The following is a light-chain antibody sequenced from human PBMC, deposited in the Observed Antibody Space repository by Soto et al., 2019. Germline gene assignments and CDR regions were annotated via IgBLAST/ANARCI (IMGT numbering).Light chain of an antibody. J-gene: IGLJ2*01. V-gene: IGLV2-14*01. Sequence: QSALTQPASVSGSPGQSITISCTGTSSDVGGYNYVSWYQQHPGKAPKLMIYEVSNRPSGVSNRFSGSKSGNTASLTISGLQAEDEADYYCSSYTSXSTRVFGGGTKVTVL. CDR3: SSYTSXSTRV. CDR1: SSDVGGYNY. CDR2: EVS.